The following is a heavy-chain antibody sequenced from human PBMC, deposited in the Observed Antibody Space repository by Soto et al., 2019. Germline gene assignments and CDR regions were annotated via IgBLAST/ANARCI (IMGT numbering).Heavy chain of an antibody. J-gene: IGHJ3*01. CDR3: ATVGPYSPRWDF. CDR2: ISAMGDRT. Sequence: EVQVLESGGGLVQPGGSLRLSCVFSEFAFSTFGMSWVRQAPGKGLESVSSISAMGDRTYHADSVKGRFSISRDNSRNSLYLQMNNLRAEDTAVYYCATVGPYSPRWDFWGQGTVVSVSS. V-gene: IGHV3-23*01. CDR1: EFAFSTFG. D-gene: IGHD2-15*01.